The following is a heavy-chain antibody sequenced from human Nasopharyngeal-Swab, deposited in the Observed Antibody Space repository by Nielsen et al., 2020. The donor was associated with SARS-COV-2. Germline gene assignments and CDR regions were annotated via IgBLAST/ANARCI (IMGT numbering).Heavy chain of an antibody. Sequence: GESLKISCAASGFTFSSYGMHWVRQAPGKGLEWVAVISYDGSNKYYADSVKGRFTISRDNSKNTLYLQMNSLRAEDTAVYYCAKGVYSYGYVADLYFDYWGQGTLVTVPS. CDR2: ISYDGSNK. CDR1: GFTFSSYG. D-gene: IGHD5-18*01. V-gene: IGHV3-30*18. J-gene: IGHJ4*02. CDR3: AKGVYSYGYVADLYFDY.